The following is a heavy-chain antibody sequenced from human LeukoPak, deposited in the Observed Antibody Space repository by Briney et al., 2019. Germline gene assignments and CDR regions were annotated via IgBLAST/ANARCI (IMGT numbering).Heavy chain of an antibody. CDR3: AKNSQGFPVGANNDY. D-gene: IGHD1-26*01. CDR1: GFTFSSYA. J-gene: IGHJ4*02. Sequence: TGGSLRLSCAASGFTFSSYAMSWVRQAPGKGLEWVSAISGSGGSTYYADSVKGRFTISRDNSKNTLYLQMNSLRAEDTAVYYCAKNSQGFPVGANNDYWGQGTLVTVSS. V-gene: IGHV3-23*01. CDR2: ISGSGGST.